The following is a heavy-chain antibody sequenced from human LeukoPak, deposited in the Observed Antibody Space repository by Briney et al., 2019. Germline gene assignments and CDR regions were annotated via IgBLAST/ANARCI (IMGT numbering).Heavy chain of an antibody. Sequence: GGSLRLSCAASGFTFDDYAMHWVRHAPGKGMEWVSLISGDGGKTFYADSVKGRFTISRDNSKDALYLQMNSLRTEDTALYYCAKKRTGSSWYALDYWGQGTLVTVSS. D-gene: IGHD6-13*01. V-gene: IGHV3-43*02. CDR3: AKKRTGSSWYALDY. CDR1: GFTFDDYA. CDR2: ISGDGGKT. J-gene: IGHJ4*02.